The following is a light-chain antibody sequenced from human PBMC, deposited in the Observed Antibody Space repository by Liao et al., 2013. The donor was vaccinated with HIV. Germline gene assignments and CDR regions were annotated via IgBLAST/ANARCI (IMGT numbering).Light chain of an antibody. CDR1: KVGSKS. CDR3: QVWDSRSNHQV. V-gene: IGLV3-21*04. J-gene: IGLJ2*01. CDR2: SDS. Sequence: SYELTQPPSVSVAPGKTARITCGGDKVGSKSLHWYQQKPGQAPMLVIYSDSDRPSGIPERFSGSNSGNTATLTISRVEAGDEADYYCQVWDSRSNHQVFGGGTKLTVL.